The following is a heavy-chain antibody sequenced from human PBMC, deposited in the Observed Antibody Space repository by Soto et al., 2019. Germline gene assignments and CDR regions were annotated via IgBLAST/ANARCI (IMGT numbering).Heavy chain of an antibody. CDR3: ARDYENSGYYNNWFDP. D-gene: IGHD3-22*01. V-gene: IGHV4-59*01. J-gene: IGHJ5*02. Sequence: PSETLSLTCTVSGGSISGYFWSWIRQPPGKGLEWIGYIYYSGSTSYNPSLKGRVTMSVDTSKNQFSLKLTSVTAADTAVYFRARDYENSGYYNNWFDPWGQGTLVTVSS. CDR2: IYYSGST. CDR1: GGSISGYF.